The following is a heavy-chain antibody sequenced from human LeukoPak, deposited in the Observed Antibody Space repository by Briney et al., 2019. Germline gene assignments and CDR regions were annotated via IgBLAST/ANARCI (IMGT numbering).Heavy chain of an antibody. CDR2: ISSNGGST. CDR3: VVKATIDFDY. Sequence: GGSLRLSCAASGFTFSSYAMHWVRQAPGKGLEYVSAISSNGGSTYYANSVKGRFTISRDNSKNTLYLQMNSLRAEDTAVYYCVVKATIDFDYWGQGTLVTVSS. J-gene: IGHJ4*02. D-gene: IGHD5-24*01. CDR1: GFTFSSYA. V-gene: IGHV3-64*01.